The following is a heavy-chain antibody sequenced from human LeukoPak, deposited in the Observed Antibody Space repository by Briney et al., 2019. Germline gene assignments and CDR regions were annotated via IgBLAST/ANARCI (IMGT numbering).Heavy chain of an antibody. CDR2: IWYDGSNK. CDR1: GFTFSSYA. D-gene: IGHD5-18*01. J-gene: IGHJ4*02. Sequence: GGSLRLSCAASGFTFSSYAMSWVRQAPGKGLEWVAVIWYDGSNKYYADSVKGRFTISRDNSKNALYLQMNSLGAEDTAVYYCARDSDVDTAMVFDYWGQGTLVTVSS. V-gene: IGHV3-33*08. CDR3: ARDSDVDTAMVFDY.